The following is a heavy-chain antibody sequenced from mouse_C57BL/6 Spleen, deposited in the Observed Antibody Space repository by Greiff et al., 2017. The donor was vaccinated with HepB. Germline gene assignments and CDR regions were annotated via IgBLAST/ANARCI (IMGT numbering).Heavy chain of an antibody. V-gene: IGHV1-64*01. CDR1: GYTFTSYW. J-gene: IGHJ2*01. CDR2: IHPNSGST. Sequence: QVQLKQPGAELVKPGASVKLSCKASGYTFTSYWMHWVKQRPGQGLEWIGMIHPNSGSTNYNEKFKSKATLTVDKSSSTAYMQLSSLTSEDSAVYYCARGDDGYYPFDYWGQGTTLTVSS. CDR3: ARGDDGYYPFDY. D-gene: IGHD2-3*01.